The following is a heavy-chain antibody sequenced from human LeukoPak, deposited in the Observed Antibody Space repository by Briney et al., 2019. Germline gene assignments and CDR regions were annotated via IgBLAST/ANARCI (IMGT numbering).Heavy chain of an antibody. Sequence: GGSLRLSCAASGFTFSSYAMSWVRQAPGKGLEWVSAISGSEISTYYADSVKGRFTISRDNSKNTLYLQMNSLRVEDTAVYYCAKSRPADGYTPSPFDYWGQGTLVTVSS. CDR3: AKSRPADGYTPSPFDY. V-gene: IGHV3-23*01. CDR2: ISGSEIST. CDR1: GFTFSSYA. J-gene: IGHJ4*02. D-gene: IGHD5-24*01.